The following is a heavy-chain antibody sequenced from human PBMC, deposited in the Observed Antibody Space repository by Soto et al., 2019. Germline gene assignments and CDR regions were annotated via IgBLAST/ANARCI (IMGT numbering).Heavy chain of an antibody. V-gene: IGHV1-3*01. CDR2: MNAGVGNT. CDR3: ARDTGYTFGSLNY. CDR1: GYTFTDYA. Sequence: HVELVQSGADVKKPGASVTISCKASGYTFTDYALHWVRQAPGQRLEWMGWMNAGVGNTLYSQKFQGGITITSDTSESTAYMELNSLKSEDTAIYYCARDTGYTFGSLNYWGPGTLVTVSS. J-gene: IGHJ4*02. D-gene: IGHD5-18*01.